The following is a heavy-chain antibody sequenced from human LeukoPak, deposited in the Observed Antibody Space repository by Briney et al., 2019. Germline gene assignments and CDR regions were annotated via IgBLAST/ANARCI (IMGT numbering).Heavy chain of an antibody. Sequence: SCKASGGTFSSYAMSWVRQAPGKGLEWVSAISGSGGSTYYADSVKGRFTISRDNSKNTLYLQMNSLRAEDTAVYYCAKFAARSSSWYLITYWGQGTLVTVSS. D-gene: IGHD6-13*01. CDR3: AKFAARSSSWYLITY. CDR2: ISGSGGST. J-gene: IGHJ4*02. V-gene: IGHV3-23*01. CDR1: GGTFSSYA.